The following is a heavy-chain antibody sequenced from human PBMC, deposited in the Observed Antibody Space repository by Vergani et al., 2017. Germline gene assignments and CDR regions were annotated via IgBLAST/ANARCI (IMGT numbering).Heavy chain of an antibody. CDR3: AREGGSYAFDI. CDR1: GFTFSGSA. Sequence: EVQLVESGGGLVQPGGSLKLSCAASGFTFSGSAMHWVRQASGKGLEWVGRIRSKANSYATAYAASVKGRFTISRDNAKNSLYLQMNSLRAEDTAVYYCAREGGSYAFDIWGQGTMVTVSS. V-gene: IGHV3-73*01. CDR2: IRSKANSYAT. J-gene: IGHJ3*02. D-gene: IGHD3-10*01.